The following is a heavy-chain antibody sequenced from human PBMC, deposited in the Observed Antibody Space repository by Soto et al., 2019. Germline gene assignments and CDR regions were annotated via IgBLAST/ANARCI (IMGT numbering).Heavy chain of an antibody. J-gene: IGHJ4*02. CDR1: GYTFTSYA. D-gene: IGHD3-10*01. CDR3: ARKGPPGGFDY. CDR2: INAGKGNT. V-gene: IGHV1-3*01. Sequence: VQLVQSGAEVKKPGASVKVSCKASGYTFTSYAMHWVRQAPGQRLEWMGWINAGKGNTKYSQKFQGRVTITRDTSASTAYMELSSLRSEDTAVYYCARKGPPGGFDYWGQGTLVTVSS.